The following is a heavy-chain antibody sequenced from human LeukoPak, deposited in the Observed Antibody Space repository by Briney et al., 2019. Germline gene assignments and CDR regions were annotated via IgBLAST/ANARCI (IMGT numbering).Heavy chain of an antibody. J-gene: IGHJ4*02. CDR2: ISSSSSYI. CDR3: ARVTWLSAAGTEGNFDY. Sequence: PGGSLRLSCAASGFTFSSYSMNWVRQAPGKGLEWVSSISSSSSYIYYADSVKGRFTISRDNAKNSLYLQMDSLRAEDTAVYYCARVTWLSAAGTEGNFDYWGQGTLVTVSS. D-gene: IGHD6-13*01. V-gene: IGHV3-21*01. CDR1: GFTFSSYS.